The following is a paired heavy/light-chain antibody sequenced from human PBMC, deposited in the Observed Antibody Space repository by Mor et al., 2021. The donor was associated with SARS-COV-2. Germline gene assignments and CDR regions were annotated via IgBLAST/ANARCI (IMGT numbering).Heavy chain of an antibody. Sequence: EVQLVESGGGLVQPGGSLRLSCAASGFTFSNYNMNWVRQAPGKGLEWVSYITASGSTIYYADSLKGRFTISRDNAKNSLYLQMNSLRAEDTAVYYCARDLGHLRDSVNYYDAFDVWGQGTMVTVSS. D-gene: IGHD3-10*01. J-gene: IGHJ3*01. CDR2: ITASGSTI. CDR3: ARDLGHLRDSVNYYDAFDV. CDR1: GFTFSNYN. V-gene: IGHV3-48*01.
Light chain of an antibody. CDR2: WAS. CDR3: QQYYSTPPT. J-gene: IGKJ2*01. CDR1: QSVLYSSNNKNF. Sequence: DIVMTQSPDSLAVSLGERATINCKSSQSVLYSSNNKNFLGWYQQKPGQPPKLLIYWASTRESGVPDRFSGSGSGTDFTLTISSLQAEDVAVYYCQQYYSTPPTFGQGTKLEIK. V-gene: IGKV4-1*01.